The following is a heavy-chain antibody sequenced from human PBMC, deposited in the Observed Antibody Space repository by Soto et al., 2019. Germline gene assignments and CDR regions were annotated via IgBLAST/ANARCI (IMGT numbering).Heavy chain of an antibody. CDR2: ISGSGDST. Sequence: GGSLRLSCAASGFTFSSYAMNWVRQAPGKGLEWVSVISGSGDSTYYADSVKGRFTISRDNSKNTLYLQMNSLRTEDTAVYYCAGRGPGTYFDYWGQGTLVTVSS. CDR3: AGRGPGTYFDY. CDR1: GFTFSSYA. J-gene: IGHJ4*02. V-gene: IGHV3-23*01. D-gene: IGHD6-13*01.